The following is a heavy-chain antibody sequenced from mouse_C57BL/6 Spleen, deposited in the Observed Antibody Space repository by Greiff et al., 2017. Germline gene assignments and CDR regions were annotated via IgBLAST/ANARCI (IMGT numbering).Heavy chain of an antibody. J-gene: IGHJ2*01. CDR1: GYTFTDYE. V-gene: IGHV1-15*01. CDR2: IDPETGGT. Sequence: VQLVESGAELVRPGASVTLSCKASGYTFTDYEMHWVKQTPVHGLEWIGAIDPETGGTAYNQKFKGKAILTADKSSSTAYMELRSLTSEDSAVYYCTIYDYGDFDYWGQGTTLTVSS. CDR3: TIYDYGDFDY. D-gene: IGHD2-4*01.